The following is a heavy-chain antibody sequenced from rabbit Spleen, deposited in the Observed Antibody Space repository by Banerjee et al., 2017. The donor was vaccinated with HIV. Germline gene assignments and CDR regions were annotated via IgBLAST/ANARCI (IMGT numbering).Heavy chain of an antibody. V-gene: IGHV1S45*01. CDR3: ARGLGGGDGFHL. CDR2: IYAGSDAT. Sequence: QEQLKETGGGLVQPGGSLTLSCKVSGIDFSSSYWMCWVRQAPGKGLEWIACIYAGSDATYKASWAKGRFTISKTSSTTVTLQMTTLTAADTATYFCARGLGGGDGFHLWGPGTLVTVS. J-gene: IGHJ4*01. D-gene: IGHD2-1*01. CDR1: GIDFSSSYW.